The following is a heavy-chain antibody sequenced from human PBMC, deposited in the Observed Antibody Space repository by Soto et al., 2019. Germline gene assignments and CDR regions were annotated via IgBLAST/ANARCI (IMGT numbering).Heavy chain of an antibody. CDR3: ARLVLRFLDADF. J-gene: IGHJ4*02. CDR1: GGSISSGGYY. CDR2: IYYSGST. V-gene: IGHV4-31*03. D-gene: IGHD3-3*01. Sequence: QVQLQESGPGLVKPSQTLSLTCTVSGGSISSGGYYWSWIRQHPGKVLEWIGYIYYSGSTYYNPSFKSRVTIPVDTSKNHFSLKMSSVTATDTAVYYWARLVLRFLDADFWGQGTLVTVSS.